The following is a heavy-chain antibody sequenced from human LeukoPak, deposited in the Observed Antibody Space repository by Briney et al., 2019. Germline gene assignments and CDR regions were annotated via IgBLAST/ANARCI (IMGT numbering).Heavy chain of an antibody. J-gene: IGHJ6*02. Sequence: GGSLRLSCAASGFALSSHWMTRVRQVPGRGPEWVANVNRDGSETYYLDSVKGRFTISKDNAKNSLYLQMNSLRAEDTALYHCARNNGMDVWGQGTTDIVSS. CDR2: VNRDGSET. CDR3: ARNNGMDV. CDR1: GFALSSHW. V-gene: IGHV3-7*03.